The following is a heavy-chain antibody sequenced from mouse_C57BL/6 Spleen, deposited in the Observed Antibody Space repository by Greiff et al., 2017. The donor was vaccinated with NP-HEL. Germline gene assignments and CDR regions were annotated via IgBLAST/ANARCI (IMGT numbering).Heavy chain of an antibody. D-gene: IGHD1-1*02. J-gene: IGHJ2*01. V-gene: IGHV1-4*01. CDR2: INPSSGYT. Sequence: VQLQQSGAELARPGASVKMSCKASGYTFTSYTMHWVKQRPGQGLEWIGYINPSSGYTKYNQKFKDKATLTADKSSSTAYMQLSRLTSEDSAVYYCEKGGFSAIDYWGQGTTVTVSS. CDR3: EKGGFSAIDY. CDR1: GYTFTSYT.